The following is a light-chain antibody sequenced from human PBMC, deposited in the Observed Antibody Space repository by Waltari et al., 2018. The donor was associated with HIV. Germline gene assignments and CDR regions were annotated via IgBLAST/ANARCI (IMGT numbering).Light chain of an antibody. CDR2: EDN. Sequence: QSALTQPASVSGSPGPSITIHCTGTNSCTGNFNFVSWYQLYPGKAPKLIIYEDNKRPSGISNRFSASKSADTASLTISGLQAEDEADYYCCAYAGGLEFGGGTKLTVL. V-gene: IGLV2-23*01. CDR3: CAYAGGLE. J-gene: IGLJ2*01. CDR1: NSCTGNFNF.